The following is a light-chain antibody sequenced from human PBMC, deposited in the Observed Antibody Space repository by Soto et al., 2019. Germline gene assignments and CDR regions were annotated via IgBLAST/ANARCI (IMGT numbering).Light chain of an antibody. V-gene: IGLV2-23*01. Sequence: QSALTQPASVSGSPGQSITISCTGTSSDVGTYNFVSWYQQHPGKAPKLMIYEANKRPSGVSNHFSGSKSGNTASLTISGLQAEDEDDYYCCSYAGSNNYVFGTGTKLTVL. J-gene: IGLJ1*01. CDR3: CSYAGSNNYV. CDR2: EAN. CDR1: SSDVGTYNF.